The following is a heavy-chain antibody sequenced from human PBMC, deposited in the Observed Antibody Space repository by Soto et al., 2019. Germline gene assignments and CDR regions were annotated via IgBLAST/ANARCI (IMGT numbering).Heavy chain of an antibody. CDR3: ARGVAAGKRGSYYYGMDV. D-gene: IGHD6-13*01. CDR2: IIPIFGTA. Sequence: GASVKVSCKASGGNFSSYAISWVRQAPGQGLEWMGGIIPIFGTANYAQKFQGRVTITADESTSTAYMELSSLRSEDTAVYYCARGVAAGKRGSYYYGMDVLGQGTTVTVSS. CDR1: GGNFSSYA. J-gene: IGHJ6*02. V-gene: IGHV1-69*13.